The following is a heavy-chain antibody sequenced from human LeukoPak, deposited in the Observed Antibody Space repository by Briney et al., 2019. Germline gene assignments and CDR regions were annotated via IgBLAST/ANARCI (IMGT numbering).Heavy chain of an antibody. Sequence: RLGESLKISCKGSGYSFTSYWIGWVRPMPGKGLEWMGISYPGDSDTRYSPSFQGQVTISADKSISTAYLQWSSLKASDTAMSYCARHYYDSSGHKYYFDYWGQGTLVTVSS. CDR1: GYSFTSYW. CDR3: ARHYYDSSGHKYYFDY. V-gene: IGHV5-51*01. CDR2: SYPGDSDT. D-gene: IGHD3-22*01. J-gene: IGHJ4*02.